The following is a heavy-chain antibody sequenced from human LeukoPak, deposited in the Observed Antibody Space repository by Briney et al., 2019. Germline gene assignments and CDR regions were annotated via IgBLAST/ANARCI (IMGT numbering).Heavy chain of an antibody. J-gene: IGHJ3*01. V-gene: IGHV3-7*01. CDR3: AKFFTGEYVRAFDV. D-gene: IGHD3-10*02. CDR1: GFTFSSYW. Sequence: GSLRLSCAASGFTFSSYWMSWVRQAPGKGLEWVANIKQDGSEKYYVDSVKGRFTISRDNAKNSLYLQMNSLRVEDTAVYYCAKFFTGEYVRAFDVWGQGTMVTVSS. CDR2: IKQDGSEK.